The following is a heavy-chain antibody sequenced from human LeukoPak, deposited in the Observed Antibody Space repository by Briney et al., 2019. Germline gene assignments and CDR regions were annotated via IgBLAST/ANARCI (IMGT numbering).Heavy chain of an antibody. J-gene: IGHJ4*02. V-gene: IGHV3-74*01. Sequence: GGSLRLSCAASGFTFSSYWMHWVRQAPGKGLVWVSRINNGGSGTTYADSVKGRFTISRDNAKNTLYLQMNGLRAEDTAVYYCARGFSSSPNNFDYWGQGTLVTVSS. CDR3: ARGFSSSPNNFDY. CDR2: INNGGSGT. CDR1: GFTFSSYW. D-gene: IGHD6-13*01.